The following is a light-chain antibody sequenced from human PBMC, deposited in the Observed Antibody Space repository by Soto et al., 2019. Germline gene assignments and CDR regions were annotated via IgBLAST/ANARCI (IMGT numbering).Light chain of an antibody. Sequence: QSALTQPASGSGSPGQSITISCTGTSSDVGSYNLVSWYQQHPGKAPKLMIYGGSKRRSGVSNRFSGSKSGNTASLTISGLQAEDEADYYFCSYAGSSTWVFGGGTKLTVL. CDR1: SSDVGSYNL. J-gene: IGLJ3*02. CDR2: GGS. CDR3: CSYAGSSTWV. V-gene: IGLV2-23*01.